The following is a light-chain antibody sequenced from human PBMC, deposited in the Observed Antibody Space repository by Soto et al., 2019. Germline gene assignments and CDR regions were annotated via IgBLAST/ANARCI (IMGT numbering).Light chain of an antibody. Sequence: QAVVTQPASVSGSPGQSITISCTGTSSDVGGYNYVSWYQQHPGKAPKLMIYEVSNRPSGVSNRFSGSKSGNTASLTISGLQAEDEADYYCSSYTSSSTVYVFGTGTKVTVL. J-gene: IGLJ1*01. CDR2: EVS. CDR1: SSDVGGYNY. CDR3: SSYTSSSTVYV. V-gene: IGLV2-14*01.